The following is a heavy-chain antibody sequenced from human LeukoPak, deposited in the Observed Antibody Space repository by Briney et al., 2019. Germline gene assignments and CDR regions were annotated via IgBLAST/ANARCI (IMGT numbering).Heavy chain of an antibody. CDR3: TTDLQVATAGYFDY. V-gene: IGHV3-48*04. J-gene: IGHJ4*02. CDR2: ISSSSSTI. CDR1: GFTFSSYS. Sequence: QSGGSLRLSCAASGFTFSSYSMNWVRQAPGKGLEWVSYISSSSSTIYYADSVKGRFTISRDNAKNSLYLQMNSLRAEDTAVYYCTTDLQVATAGYFDYWGQGTLVTVSS. D-gene: IGHD5-12*01.